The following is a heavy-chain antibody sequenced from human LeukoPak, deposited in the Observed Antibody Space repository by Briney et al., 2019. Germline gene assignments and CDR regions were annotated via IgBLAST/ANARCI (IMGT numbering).Heavy chain of an antibody. CDR2: IYHSGST. Sequence: PSQTLSLTCAVSGGSISSGGYSWSWIRQPPGKGLEWIGYIYHSGSTYYNPSLKSRVTISVDRSKNQFSLKLSSVTAADTAVYYCASTVTTFGVGYWGQGTLVTVSS. D-gene: IGHD4-17*01. V-gene: IGHV4-30-2*01. J-gene: IGHJ4*02. CDR1: GGSISSGGYS. CDR3: ASTVTTFGVGY.